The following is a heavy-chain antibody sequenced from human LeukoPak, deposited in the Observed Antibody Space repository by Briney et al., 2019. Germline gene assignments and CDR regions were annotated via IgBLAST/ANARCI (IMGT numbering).Heavy chain of an antibody. D-gene: IGHD3-9*01. Sequence: PGGSLRLSCVASGFTFSSYWMHWVRQDPRKGLVWVSRISGDGRNINYADSVRGRFTISRDNAKNTLYLQMNTLRVEDTAVYYCTRVLMDYDVSTGLHHYYMDVWGQGTTVTVSS. CDR3: TRVLMDYDVSTGLHHYYMDV. V-gene: IGHV3-74*01. J-gene: IGHJ6*02. CDR1: GFTFSSYW. CDR2: ISGDGRNI.